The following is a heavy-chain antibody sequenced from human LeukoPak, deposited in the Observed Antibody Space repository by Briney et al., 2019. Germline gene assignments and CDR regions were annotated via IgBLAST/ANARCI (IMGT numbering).Heavy chain of an antibody. CDR1: GYIFTSYA. D-gene: IGHD6-13*01. J-gene: IGHJ4*02. CDR3: ARGIATVGSPPFYFDF. V-gene: IGHV7-4-1*02. Sequence: ASVKVSCKASGYIFTSYAMSWVRQAPGQGLEWMGWINTNTGNPTYAQGFTGRLVFSVDTSLTTAYLQMSSLKVEDTAVYFCARGIATVGSPPFYFDFWGQGALVTVSS. CDR2: INTNTGNP.